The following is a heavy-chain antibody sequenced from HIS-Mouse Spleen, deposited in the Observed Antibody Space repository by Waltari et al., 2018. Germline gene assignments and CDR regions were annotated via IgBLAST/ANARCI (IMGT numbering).Heavy chain of an antibody. CDR2: IYYSGCT. V-gene: IGHV4-39*07. D-gene: IGHD6-13*01. CDR3: AREIPYSSSWYDWYFDL. CDR1: GGSISTSSYY. Sequence: QLQLQASGPGLVKPSETLSLTCTGSGGSISTSSYYWGWIRQPPGKGREWIGSIYYSGCTYYNPSLKSRVTISVDTSKNQFSLKLSSVTAADTAVYYCAREIPYSSSWYDWYFDLWGRGTLVTVSS. J-gene: IGHJ2*01.